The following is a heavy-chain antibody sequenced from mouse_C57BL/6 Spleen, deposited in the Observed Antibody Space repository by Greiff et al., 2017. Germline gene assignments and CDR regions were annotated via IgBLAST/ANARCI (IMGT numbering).Heavy chain of an antibody. CDR1: GFTFSDYG. CDR3: ARPGGYDWNYAMDY. V-gene: IGHV5-17*01. CDR2: ISSGSSTI. Sequence: LVESGGGLVKPGGSLKLSCAASGFTFSDYGMHWVRQAPEKGLEWVAYISSGSSTIYYADTVKGRFTISRDNAKNTLFLQMTSLRSEDTAMYYCARPGGYDWNYAMDYWGQGTSVTVSS. D-gene: IGHD2-2*01. J-gene: IGHJ4*01.